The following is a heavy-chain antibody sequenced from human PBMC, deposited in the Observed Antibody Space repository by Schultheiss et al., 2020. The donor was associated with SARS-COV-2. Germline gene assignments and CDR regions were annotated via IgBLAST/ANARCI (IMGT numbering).Heavy chain of an antibody. CDR3: AKDQRSYAP. J-gene: IGHJ5*02. Sequence: GGSLRLSCAASGFTFSSYGMHWVRQAPGKGLEWVAVVSYDGRDKDYADFAKGRFTISRDNSKNTVSVQMNSLRAEDTAVYYCAKDQRSYAPWGQGTLVTGSS. CDR2: VSYDGRDK. V-gene: IGHV3-30*12. CDR1: GFTFSSYG. D-gene: IGHD2-2*01.